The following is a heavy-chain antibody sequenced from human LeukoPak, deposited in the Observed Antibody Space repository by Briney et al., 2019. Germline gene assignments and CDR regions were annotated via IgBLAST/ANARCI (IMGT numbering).Heavy chain of an antibody. J-gene: IGHJ3*02. CDR2: IFHTGNT. V-gene: IGHV4-34*01. CDR1: GGSFSGYY. Sequence: SETLSLTCAVYGGSFSGYYWSWIRQPPGKGLEWIVSIFHTGNTYYNPSLKSRVTISVNTSKNQFSLKLSSVTAADTAVYYCARGEYAFDIWGQGTMVTVSS. CDR3: ARGEYAFDI. D-gene: IGHD3-10*01.